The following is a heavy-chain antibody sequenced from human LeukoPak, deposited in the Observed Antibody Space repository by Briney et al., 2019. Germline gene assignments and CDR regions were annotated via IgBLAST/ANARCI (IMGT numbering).Heavy chain of an antibody. J-gene: IGHJ4*02. V-gene: IGHV3-23*01. D-gene: IGHD1-7*01. CDR1: GFTFSSYA. CDR3: AKDIGDNWNYWEYFDY. CDR2: ISGSGGST. Sequence: GGSLRLSCAASGFTFSSYAMSWVRQAPGKGLEWVSAISGSGGSTYYADSVKGRFTISRDNSKNTLYLQMNSLRAEDMALYYCAKDIGDNWNYWEYFDYWGQGTLVTVSS.